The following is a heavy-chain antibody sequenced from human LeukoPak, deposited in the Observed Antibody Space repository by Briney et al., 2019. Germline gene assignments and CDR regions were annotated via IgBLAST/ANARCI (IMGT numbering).Heavy chain of an antibody. CDR2: ISYSGST. V-gene: IGHV4-39*07. Sequence: SETLSLTCTVSGGSIRNSSYYWGWIRQPPGKGLEWIGTISYSGSTYYNTSLKSRVTISVDTSNTQLSLKVNSVTAADTAVYYCARGLESSSWSARYYYYYMDVWGKGTTVTVSS. D-gene: IGHD6-13*01. CDR3: ARGLESSSWSARYYYYYMDV. J-gene: IGHJ6*03. CDR1: GGSIRNSSYY.